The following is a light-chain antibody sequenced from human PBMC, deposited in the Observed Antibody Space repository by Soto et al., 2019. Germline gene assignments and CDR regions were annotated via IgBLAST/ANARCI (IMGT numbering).Light chain of an antibody. CDR3: CSYAGGYAHVA. V-gene: IGLV2-11*01. CDR1: SSDVGGYDF. CDR2: DVS. J-gene: IGLJ2*01. Sequence: QSALTQPRSVSGSPGQSVTISCTGTSSDVGGYDFVSWFQQHPGKAPKLIISDVSKRPSGVPDRFSGSKSGNTASLTISGLHAEDEAEYYCCSYAGGYAHVAFGGGTKVTVL.